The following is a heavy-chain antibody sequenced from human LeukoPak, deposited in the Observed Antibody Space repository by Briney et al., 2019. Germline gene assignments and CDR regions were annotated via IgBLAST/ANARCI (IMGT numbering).Heavy chain of an antibody. Sequence: ASVKVSCKASGYSFTGYYLHWVRQAPGQGLEWMGWINPNSGVTNYAQKFQGRVTMTRDTSINTAYMELTRLMSDDTAAYYCARDRETGSYYGIDYWGQGTLVTVSS. J-gene: IGHJ4*02. D-gene: IGHD1-26*01. V-gene: IGHV1-2*02. CDR3: ARDRETGSYYGIDY. CDR1: GYSFTGYY. CDR2: INPNSGVT.